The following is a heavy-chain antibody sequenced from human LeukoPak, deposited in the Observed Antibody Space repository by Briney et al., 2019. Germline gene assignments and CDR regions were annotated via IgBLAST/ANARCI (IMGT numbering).Heavy chain of an antibody. Sequence: SETLSLTCAVYGGSFSGYYWSWIRQPPGKGLEWIGEINHIGSTNYNPSLKSRVTISVDTSKNQFSLKLSSVTAADTAVYYCASPDSSGSDRYDAFDIWGQGTMVTVSS. CDR2: INHIGST. D-gene: IGHD3-22*01. J-gene: IGHJ3*02. CDR3: ASPDSSGSDRYDAFDI. CDR1: GGSFSGYY. V-gene: IGHV4-34*01.